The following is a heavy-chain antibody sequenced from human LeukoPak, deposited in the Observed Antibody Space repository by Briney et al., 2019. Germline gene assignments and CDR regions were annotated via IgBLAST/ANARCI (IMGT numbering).Heavy chain of an antibody. CDR2: IYYSGST. CDR3: AATKGAMYAFDI. J-gene: IGHJ3*02. CDR1: GGSISSYF. D-gene: IGHD1-26*01. V-gene: IGHV4-59*01. Sequence: WETLSLTCTVSGGSISSYFWRWIRQPPGKGLEWFGYIYYSGSTNYNPSFKSRVTISVDTSKNQFSLKLSSVTAADTAVYYCAATKGAMYAFDIWGQGTMVTVSS.